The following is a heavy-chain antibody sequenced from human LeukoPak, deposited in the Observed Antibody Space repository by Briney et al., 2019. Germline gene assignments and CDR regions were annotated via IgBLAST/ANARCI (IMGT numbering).Heavy chain of an antibody. Sequence: SVKVSCKASGGAFSSYAISWVRQAPGQGLEWMGGIIPIFGTSNYAQKFQGRVTITADESTSTAYMELSSLRSEDTAVYYCASTLIPRYCSGGSCYGYYYYMDVWGKGTTVTVSS. CDR3: ASTLIPRYCSGGSCYGYYYYMDV. CDR2: IIPIFGTS. V-gene: IGHV1-69*01. D-gene: IGHD2-15*01. J-gene: IGHJ6*03. CDR1: GGAFSSYA.